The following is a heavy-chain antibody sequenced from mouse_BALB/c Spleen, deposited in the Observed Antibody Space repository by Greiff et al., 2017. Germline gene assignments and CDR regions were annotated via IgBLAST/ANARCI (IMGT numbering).Heavy chain of an antibody. Sequence: QVQLQQPGAELVKPGASVKLSCKASGYTFTSYWMHWVKQRPGQGLEWIGEINPSNGRTNYNEKFKSKATLTVDKSSSTAYMQLSSLTSEDSAVYYCARWGDSSGYSFAYWGQGTLVTVSA. CDR2: INPSNGRT. D-gene: IGHD3-2*01. J-gene: IGHJ3*01. CDR3: ARWGDSSGYSFAY. CDR1: GYTFTSYW. V-gene: IGHV1S81*02.